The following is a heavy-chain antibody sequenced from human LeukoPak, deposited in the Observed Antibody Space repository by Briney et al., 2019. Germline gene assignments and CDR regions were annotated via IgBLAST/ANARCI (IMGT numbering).Heavy chain of an antibody. CDR1: GFTFSSYA. J-gene: IGHJ6*04. Sequence: PGRSLRLSCAASGFTFSSYAMHWVRQAPGKGLEWVAVISYDGSNKYYADSVKGRFTISRDNSKNTLYLQMNSLRAEDTAVYYCARDFWTGQQWLVPSYYGMDVWGKGTTVTVSS. CDR2: ISYDGSNK. CDR3: ARDFWTGQQWLVPSYYGMDV. D-gene: IGHD6-19*01. V-gene: IGHV3-30*04.